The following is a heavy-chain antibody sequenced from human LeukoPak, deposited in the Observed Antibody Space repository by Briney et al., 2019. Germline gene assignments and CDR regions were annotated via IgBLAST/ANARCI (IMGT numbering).Heavy chain of an antibody. CDR3: AKDGGYGSGSYYPDY. Sequence: PGGSLRLSCAVSGFTFSSYAMNWVRQAPGKGLEWVSSISGGAGGAAYADSVKGRFTMSRDNSKNTLYLQMNSLRAEDTAVYYCAKDGGYGSGSYYPDYWGQGTLSPSPQ. CDR1: GFTFSSYA. V-gene: IGHV3-23*01. J-gene: IGHJ4*02. CDR2: ISGGAGGA. D-gene: IGHD3-10*01.